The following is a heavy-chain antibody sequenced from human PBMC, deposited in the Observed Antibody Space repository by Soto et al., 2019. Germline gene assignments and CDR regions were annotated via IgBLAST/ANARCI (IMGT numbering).Heavy chain of an antibody. V-gene: IGHV1-2*04. CDR3: ARSHYDFWSGYPHHWFDP. J-gene: IGHJ5*02. CDR1: GYTFTGYY. Sequence: GASVKVSCKTSGYTFTGYYIYWVRQAPGQGLEWMGWINPNSGGTNYAQKFQGWVTMTRDKSISTAYMELSRLRSDDTAVYYCARSHYDFWSGYPHHWFDPWGQGTLVTVSS. CDR2: INPNSGGT. D-gene: IGHD3-3*01.